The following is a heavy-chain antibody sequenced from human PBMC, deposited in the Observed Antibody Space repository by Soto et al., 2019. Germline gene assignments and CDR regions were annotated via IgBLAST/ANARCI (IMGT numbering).Heavy chain of an antibody. V-gene: IGHV1-8*01. J-gene: IGHJ4*02. Sequence: ASVKVSCKASGCTFTSYDINWVRQATGQGLEWMGWMNPNSGNTGYAQKFQGRVTMTRDTSISTAYMELSRLRSDDTAVYYCAREGGKDLTGIDYWGQGTLVTVSS. CDR2: MNPNSGNT. CDR3: AREGGKDLTGIDY. CDR1: GCTFTSYD.